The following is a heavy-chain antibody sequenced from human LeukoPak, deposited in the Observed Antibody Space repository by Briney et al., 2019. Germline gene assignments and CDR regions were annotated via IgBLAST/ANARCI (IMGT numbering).Heavy chain of an antibody. J-gene: IGHJ5*02. D-gene: IGHD4-17*01. CDR1: GGTFSSYA. CDR2: IIPIFGTA. CDR3: ATRVRDDYGDYGSHWFDP. V-gene: IGHV1-69*13. Sequence: GASVKVSCKASGGTFSSYAISWVRQAPGQGLEWMGGIIPIFGTANYAQKFQGRVTITADESTSAAYMELSSLRSEDTAVYYCATRVRDDYGDYGSHWFDPWGQETLVTVSS.